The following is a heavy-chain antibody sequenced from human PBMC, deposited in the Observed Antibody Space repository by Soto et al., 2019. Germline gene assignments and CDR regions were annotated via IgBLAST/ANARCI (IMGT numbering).Heavy chain of an antibody. CDR3: ARPYCRSTRCYLYYYGMDV. J-gene: IGHJ6*02. Sequence: QVQVVESGGGVVQPGTSLRLSCAASGFTFSVSAIHWVRQAPGKGLEWVAVISSDGSHQYYADSVRGRFTISRDNPKNTLYLQMNSLRAVDTAVYYCARPYCRSTRCYLYYYGMDVWGPGTTVTVSS. CDR2: ISSDGSHQ. V-gene: IGHV3-30-3*01. D-gene: IGHD2-2*01. CDR1: GFTFSVSA.